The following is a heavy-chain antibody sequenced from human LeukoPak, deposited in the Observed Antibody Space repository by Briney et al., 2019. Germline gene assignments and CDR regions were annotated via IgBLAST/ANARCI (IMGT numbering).Heavy chain of an antibody. D-gene: IGHD6-19*01. CDR2: IGIRGDT. CDR1: GFTFIDYD. Sequence: GGSLRLSCAASGFTFIDYDMHWVRQVIGKGLEWVSAIGIRGDTHYSGSVKGRFTISRENAESSLYLQMNSQRAEDTVVYYCARGGIQVSGIDEFDYWGQGTLVTVSS. CDR3: ARGGIQVSGIDEFDY. J-gene: IGHJ4*02. V-gene: IGHV3-13*01.